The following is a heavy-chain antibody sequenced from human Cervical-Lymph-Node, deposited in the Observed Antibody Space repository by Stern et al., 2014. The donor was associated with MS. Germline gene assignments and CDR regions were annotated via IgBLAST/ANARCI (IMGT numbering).Heavy chain of an antibody. J-gene: IGHJ4*02. Sequence: QVQLVQSGAEVKKPGSSVKVSCRASGGTFSNSGISWARQAPGQGLDWMGGVDTTFASENVAQKLQGRLTIAADEATNTVSMELSSLRSDDTAVYYCARDRNGEGIMAYWGQGTLVTVSS. CDR1: GGTFSNSG. CDR2: VDTTFASE. V-gene: IGHV1-69*01. D-gene: IGHD3-16*01. CDR3: ARDRNGEGIMAY.